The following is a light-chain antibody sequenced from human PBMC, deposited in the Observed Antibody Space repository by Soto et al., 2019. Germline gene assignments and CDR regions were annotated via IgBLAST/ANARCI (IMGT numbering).Light chain of an antibody. V-gene: IGKV1-5*03. J-gene: IGKJ1*01. CDR3: QQYNSYSVT. CDR1: QSISSW. Sequence: DIQMTQSPSTLSASVGDRVTITCRASQSISSWLAWYQQQSGKAPKLLIYQASILESGVPSRFSGSGSGTEFTLTISSLQPDDFATYYCQQYNSYSVTFGQGTKVEIK. CDR2: QAS.